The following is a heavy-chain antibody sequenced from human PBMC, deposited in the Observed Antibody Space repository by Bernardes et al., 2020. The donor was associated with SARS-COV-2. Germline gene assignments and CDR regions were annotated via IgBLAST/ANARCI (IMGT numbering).Heavy chain of an antibody. Sequence: SETLTLTCTVSGVSIRTYHWSWIRQPAGKGLEWIGRIYISGSTNYNPSLKSRVTMSVDTSKNQFSLKLSSVTAADTAVYYWSRVVVAAQYNCFDPWGQGTLVTVSS. D-gene: IGHD2-15*01. CDR2: IYISGST. CDR3: SRVVVAAQYNCFDP. CDR1: GVSIRTYH. J-gene: IGHJ5*02. V-gene: IGHV4-4*07.